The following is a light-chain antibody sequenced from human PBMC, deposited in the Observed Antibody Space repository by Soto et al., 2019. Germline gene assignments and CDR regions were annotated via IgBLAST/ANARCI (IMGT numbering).Light chain of an antibody. CDR3: QQYGSSPLT. CDR2: DAS. J-gene: IGKJ4*01. Sequence: EIVLTQSPGTLSLSPGEGATLSCRASESVRTYLAWYQQKPGQAPRLLIYDASNRATGIPARFSGSGSGTDFSLTISRLEPEDFAVYYCQQYGSSPLTFGGGTQVEIK. CDR1: ESVRTY. V-gene: IGKV3-11*01.